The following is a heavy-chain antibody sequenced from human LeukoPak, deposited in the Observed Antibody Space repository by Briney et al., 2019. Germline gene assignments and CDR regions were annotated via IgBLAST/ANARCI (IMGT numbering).Heavy chain of an antibody. CDR1: GGSISSGSYC. D-gene: IGHD3-10*01. CDR2: IYSSGST. Sequence: SETLSLTCTVSGGSISSGSYCWSWIRQPAGKGLEWIGHIYSSGSTNSNPSLKSRATISVYMSRKHFFLDLSSVTAADTAVYYCARAVHYSGTSDQYTGGWYYFDFWGQGTLVTVSS. V-gene: IGHV4-61*10. CDR3: ARAVHYSGTSDQYTGGWYYFDF. J-gene: IGHJ4*02.